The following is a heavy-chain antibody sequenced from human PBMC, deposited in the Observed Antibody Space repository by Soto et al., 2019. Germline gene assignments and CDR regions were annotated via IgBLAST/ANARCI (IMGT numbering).Heavy chain of an antibody. Sequence: SLRLSCVASGFTFSSYSMVWVRQAPGKGLEWISYIFVSSTTIYYADSVKGRFTVPRDNAQNSLFLLMNSLRAEDTAVYYCARDRDWAFDYWGRGTLVTVSS. CDR1: GFTFSSYS. V-gene: IGHV3-48*04. D-gene: IGHD3-9*01. J-gene: IGHJ4*02. CDR3: ARDRDWAFDY. CDR2: IFVSSTTI.